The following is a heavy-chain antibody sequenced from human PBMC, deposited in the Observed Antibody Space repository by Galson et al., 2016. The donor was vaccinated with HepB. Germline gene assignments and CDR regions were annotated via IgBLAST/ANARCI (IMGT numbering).Heavy chain of an antibody. V-gene: IGHV1-69*01. D-gene: IGHD1-26*01. CDR1: GGTFSNYA. J-gene: IGHJ6*02. CDR3: ARASLVGGRGYYYYYSMDV. CDR2: IIPIFGTP. Sequence: SCKAAGGTFSNYAINWVRQAPGQGLEWMGGIIPIFGTPNYAQKFRSRVTITADESTSTAYMELNSLRSDDTAVYYCARASLVGGRGYYYYYSMDVWGQGTTVTVSS.